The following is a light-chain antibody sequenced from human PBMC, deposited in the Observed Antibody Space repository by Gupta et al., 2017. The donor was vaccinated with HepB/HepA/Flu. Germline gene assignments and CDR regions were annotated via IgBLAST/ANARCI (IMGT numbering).Light chain of an antibody. CDR1: QSISSH. CDR3: QQRYRNHCMYT. Sequence: DIQMTQSPSSLSASVGDRVTITCRASQSISSHLNWYQQKPRKAPKLLIYGASSLQSGVPSRFSGSGDGTDFTLTISSRQPEDFASYYCQQRYRNHCMYTFGQGTKVEIK. J-gene: IGKJ2*01. CDR2: GAS. V-gene: IGKV1-39*01.